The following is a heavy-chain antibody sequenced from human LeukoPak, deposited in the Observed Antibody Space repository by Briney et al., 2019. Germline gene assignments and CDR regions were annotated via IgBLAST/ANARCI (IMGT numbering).Heavy chain of an antibody. D-gene: IGHD3-10*01. CDR3: AKGGNDYYYYGIDV. CDR2: ISYDGSKK. CDR1: GFTFRSYG. Sequence: GGSLRLSCAASGFTFRSYGMHWVRQAPGKGLEWVAVISYDGSKKYYGDSVKGRFTISRDNSKNTLYLQMNSLRAEDTAVYYCAKGGNDYYYYGIDVWGQGTTVTVSS. V-gene: IGHV3-30*18. J-gene: IGHJ6*02.